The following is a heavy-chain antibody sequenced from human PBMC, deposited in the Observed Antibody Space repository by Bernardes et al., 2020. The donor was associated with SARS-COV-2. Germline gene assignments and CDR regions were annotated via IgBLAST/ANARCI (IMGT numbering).Heavy chain of an antibody. J-gene: IGHJ3*02. CDR2: IYYSGST. Sequence: SEPLSLTCTVSGGSISSSSYYWGWIRQPPGKGLEWIGSIYYSGSTYYNPSLKSRVTISVDTSKNQFSLKLSSVTAADTAVYYCARDGNEFSYGAAFDIWGQGTMVTVSS. V-gene: IGHV4-39*02. D-gene: IGHD3-10*01. CDR1: GGSISSSSYY. CDR3: ARDGNEFSYGAAFDI.